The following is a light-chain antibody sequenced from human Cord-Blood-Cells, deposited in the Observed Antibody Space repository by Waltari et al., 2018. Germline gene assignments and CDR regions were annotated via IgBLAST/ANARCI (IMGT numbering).Light chain of an antibody. V-gene: IGKV1-9*01. CDR2: AAS. Sequence: DIQLTQSPSFLSASVGDSVTITCRASQGISSYLAWYQQKPGKAPKLLIYAASTLQSGVPSRCSGSGSGTEFTLTISSLQPEDFATYYCQQLNSWTFGQGTKVESK. J-gene: IGKJ1*01. CDR1: QGISSY. CDR3: QQLNSWT.